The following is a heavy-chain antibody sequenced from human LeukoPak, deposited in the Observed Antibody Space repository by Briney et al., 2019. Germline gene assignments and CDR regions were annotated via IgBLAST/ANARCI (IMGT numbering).Heavy chain of an antibody. CDR3: AREIHYYGSGSYDY. Sequence: SETLSLTCTVSGGSIGSGAYYWTWIRQPPGRGLEWIGYIHYSGSTKYNPSLKSRVTISVDKAKNQFSLKVSSVTAADTAVYYCAREIHYYGSGSYDYWGQGTLVTVSS. CDR1: GGSIGSGAYY. J-gene: IGHJ4*02. V-gene: IGHV4-61*08. D-gene: IGHD3-10*01. CDR2: IHYSGST.